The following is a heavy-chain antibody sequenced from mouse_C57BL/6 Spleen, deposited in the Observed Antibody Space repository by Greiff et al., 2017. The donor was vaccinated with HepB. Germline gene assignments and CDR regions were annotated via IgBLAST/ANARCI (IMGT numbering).Heavy chain of an antibody. CDR2: IDPSDSYT. Sequence: QVQLKQPGAELVKPGASVKLSCKASGYTFTSYWMQWVKQRPGQGLEWIGEIDPSDSYTNYNQKFKGKATLTVDTSSSTAYMQLSSLTSEDSAVYYCARWYYGSSSYYFDYWGQGTTLTVSS. CDR3: ARWYYGSSSYYFDY. D-gene: IGHD1-1*01. V-gene: IGHV1-50*01. J-gene: IGHJ2*01. CDR1: GYTFTSYW.